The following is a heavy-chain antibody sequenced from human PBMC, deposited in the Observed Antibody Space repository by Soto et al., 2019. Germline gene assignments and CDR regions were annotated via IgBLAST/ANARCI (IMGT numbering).Heavy chain of an antibody. J-gene: IGHJ5*02. CDR2: IYYTGHT. Sequence: SETLSLTCTVSGGSISGHYWTWIRQRPGKGMEWIGYIYYTGHTVYNPSFKSRITFSVDTSKKQLSLKLNYVNAADTAVYYCAKAGPDGHDHFDPWGQGTLVTVSS. CDR1: GGSISGHY. V-gene: IGHV4-59*11. CDR3: AKAGPDGHDHFDP.